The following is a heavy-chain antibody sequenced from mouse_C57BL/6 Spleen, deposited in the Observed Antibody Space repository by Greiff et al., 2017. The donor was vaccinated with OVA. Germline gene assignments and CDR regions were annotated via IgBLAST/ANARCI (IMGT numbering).Heavy chain of an antibody. D-gene: IGHD1-1*01. CDR1: GYSITSGYD. Sequence: VQLKESGPGMVKPSQSLSLTCTVTGYSITSGYDWHWIRHFPGNKLEWMGYISYSGSTNYNPSLKSRISITHDTSKNHFFLKLNSVTTEDTATYYCARDYYGDWYFDVWGTGTTVTVSS. V-gene: IGHV3-1*01. J-gene: IGHJ1*03. CDR2: ISYSGST. CDR3: ARDYYGDWYFDV.